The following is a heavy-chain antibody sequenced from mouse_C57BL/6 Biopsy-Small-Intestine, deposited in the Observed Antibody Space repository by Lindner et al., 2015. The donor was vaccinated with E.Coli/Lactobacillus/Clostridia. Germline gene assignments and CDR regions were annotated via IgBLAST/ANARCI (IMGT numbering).Heavy chain of an antibody. D-gene: IGHD2-1*01. V-gene: IGHV1-47*01. J-gene: IGHJ2*01. Sequence: VQLQESGAELVKPGASVKMSCKASGYTFTTXPIEWMKQNHGKSLEWIGNFHPYNDDTNFNEKFKGKATLTIAKSSTTVYLELSRLTSDDSAVYYCARGRGNYVYYLDYWGQGTTLTVSS. CDR2: FHPYNDDT. CDR1: GYTFTTXP. CDR3: ARGRGNYVYYLDY.